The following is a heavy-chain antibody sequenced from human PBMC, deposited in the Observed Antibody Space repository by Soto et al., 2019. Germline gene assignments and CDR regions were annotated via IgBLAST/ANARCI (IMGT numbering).Heavy chain of an antibody. CDR2: IYHSGST. D-gene: IGHD4-17*01. CDR3: ARGVTTVTTFDY. V-gene: IGHV4-30-2*01. CDR1: GGSISSGGYS. J-gene: IGHJ4*02. Sequence: QLQLQESGSGLVKPSQTLSLTCAVSGGSISSGGYSCNWIRQPPGKGLEWIGYIYHSGSTYYNPYLKSRVTIAVDRSKNQFSLTLRSVTAADTDVYYCARGVTTVTTFDYWGQGTLGTVSS.